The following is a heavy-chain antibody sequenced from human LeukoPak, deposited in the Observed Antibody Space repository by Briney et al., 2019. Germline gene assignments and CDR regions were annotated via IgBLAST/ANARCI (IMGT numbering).Heavy chain of an antibody. CDR2: IYPGDSDT. D-gene: IGHD6-19*01. J-gene: IGHJ6*02. CDR3: ARHGMGSGWYWRDYYYYGMDV. CDR1: GYRFTSYW. Sequence: GESLKISCKGSGYRFTSYWIGWVRQMPGKGLEWMGIIYPGDSDTRYSPSFQGQVTISADKSISTAYLQWSSLKASDTAMYYCARHGMGSGWYWRDYYYYGMDVWGQGTTVTVSS. V-gene: IGHV5-51*01.